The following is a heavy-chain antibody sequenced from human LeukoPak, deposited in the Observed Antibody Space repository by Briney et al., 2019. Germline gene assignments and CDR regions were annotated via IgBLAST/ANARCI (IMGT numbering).Heavy chain of an antibody. CDR2: ISSSSSYT. CDR1: GFTFSSYS. J-gene: IGHJ4*02. CDR3: AKAVSSGRFWDS. Sequence: PGGSLRLSCAASGFTFSSYSMNWVRQAPGKGLEWVSSISSSSSYTYYADSVKGRFTISRDNSKSTLYLQMNSLRVEDTAVYYCAKAVSSGRFWDSWGQGTLVTVSS. V-gene: IGHV3-21*04. D-gene: IGHD6-19*01.